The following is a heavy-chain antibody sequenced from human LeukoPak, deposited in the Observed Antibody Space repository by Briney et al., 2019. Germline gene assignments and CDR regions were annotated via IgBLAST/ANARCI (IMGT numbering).Heavy chain of an antibody. J-gene: IGHJ3*02. D-gene: IGHD2-2*01. Sequence: ASVKVSCKASGGTFSSYAISWVRQAPGQGLEWMGGIIPIFGTANYAQKLQGRVTITTDESTSTAYMELSSLRSEDTAVYYCAREGYCSSTSCYRAFDIWGQGTMVTVSS. CDR3: AREGYCSSTSCYRAFDI. V-gene: IGHV1-69*05. CDR2: IIPIFGTA. CDR1: GGTFSSYA.